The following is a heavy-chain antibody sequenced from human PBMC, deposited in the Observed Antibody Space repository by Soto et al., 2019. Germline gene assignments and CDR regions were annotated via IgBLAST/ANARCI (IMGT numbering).Heavy chain of an antibody. CDR3: AKDAGYVFDY. J-gene: IGHJ4*02. CDR1: EFTFRRYV. Sequence: GGSLRLSCAAAEFTFRRYVMYWVRQVPGKGLVWVSRIYSDGSNTGYADSVKGRFTISRDNAKNTLYLQMNSLRAEDTAVYYCAKDAGYVFDYWGQGALVTVS. CDR2: IYSDGSNT. D-gene: IGHD5-12*01. V-gene: IGHV3-74*01.